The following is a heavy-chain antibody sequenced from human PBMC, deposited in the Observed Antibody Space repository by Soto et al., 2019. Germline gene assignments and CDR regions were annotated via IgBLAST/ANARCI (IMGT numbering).Heavy chain of an antibody. CDR2: ISAYNGNT. CDR1: GYTFTSYG. D-gene: IGHD6-13*01. J-gene: IGHJ3*02. V-gene: IGHV1-18*01. CDR3: ARSLWKQLDPDDAFDI. Sequence: QVQLVQSGAEVKKPGASVKVSCKASGYTFTSYGISWVRQAPGQGLEWMGWISAYNGNTNYAQKRQGRVTMTTDTSTSKAYMELRSLRSDDTAVYYCARSLWKQLDPDDAFDIWGQGTMVTVSS.